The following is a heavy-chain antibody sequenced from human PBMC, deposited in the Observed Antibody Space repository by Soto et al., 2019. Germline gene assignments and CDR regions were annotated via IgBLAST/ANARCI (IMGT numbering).Heavy chain of an antibody. CDR1: GFTFSSYA. Sequence: PGGSLRLSCAASGFTFSSYAMSWVRQAPGKGLEWVSAISGSGGSTYYADSVKGRFTTSRDNSKNTLYLQMNSLRAEDTALYYCAKGRSYYYYYGVDVWGQGTTVTVSS. CDR2: ISGSGGST. CDR3: AKGRSYYYYYGVDV. J-gene: IGHJ6*02. V-gene: IGHV3-23*01.